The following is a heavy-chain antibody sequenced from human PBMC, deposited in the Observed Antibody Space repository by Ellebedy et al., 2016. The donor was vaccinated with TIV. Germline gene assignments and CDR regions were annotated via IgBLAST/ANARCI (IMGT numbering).Heavy chain of an antibody. CDR1: GGSISSYY. CDR2: IYYSGST. D-gene: IGHD3-16*01. CDR3: ARQKRSDRVTLMSFDP. J-gene: IGHJ5*02. Sequence: MPSETLSLTCTVSGGSISSYYWSWIRQPPGKGLEWIGYIYYSGSTNYNPSLKSRVTISVDKSKNQFSLKLSSVTAEDTAVYYGARQKRSDRVTLMSFDPWGRGTLVTVSS. V-gene: IGHV4-59*08.